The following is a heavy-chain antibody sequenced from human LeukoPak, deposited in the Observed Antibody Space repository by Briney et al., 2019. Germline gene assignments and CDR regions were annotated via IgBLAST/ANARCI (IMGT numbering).Heavy chain of an antibody. J-gene: IGHJ5*02. CDR3: ARTGERRYSSSSRRFDP. V-gene: IGHV4-34*01. Sequence: GSLRLSCAASGITFTNAWLTWVRQAPGKGLEWVGEINHSGSTNYNPSLKSRVTISVDTSKNQFSLKLSSVTAADTAVYYCARTGERRYSSSSRRFDPWGQGTLVTVSS. CDR2: INHSGST. CDR1: GITFTNAW. D-gene: IGHD6-13*01.